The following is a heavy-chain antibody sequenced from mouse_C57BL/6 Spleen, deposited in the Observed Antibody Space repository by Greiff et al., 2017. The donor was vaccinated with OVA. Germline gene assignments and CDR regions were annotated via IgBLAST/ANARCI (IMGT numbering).Heavy chain of an antibody. J-gene: IGHJ2*01. CDR1: GYTFTSYW. V-gene: IGHV1-50*01. Sequence: QVQLQQPGAELVKPGASVKLSCKASGYTFTSYWMQWVKQRPGQGLEWIGEIDPSDSYTNYNQKFKGKATLTVDTSSSTAYMQLSSLTSEDSAVYYCAREPTLYYFDDWGQGTTLTVSS. CDR3: AREPTLYYFDD. CDR2: IDPSDSYT.